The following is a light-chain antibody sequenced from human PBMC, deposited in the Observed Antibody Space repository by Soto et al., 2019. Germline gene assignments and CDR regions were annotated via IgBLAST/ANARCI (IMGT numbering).Light chain of an antibody. Sequence: DIKLTHSPSSVSASVGDRVTLTCRASQGISSWLAWYQQKPGRAPKLLIYDASNLEAGVPSRFRGSGSGTDFTFTISRLQPEDIATYYCQQYENLPTFGQGTRLEIK. J-gene: IGKJ5*01. CDR1: QGISSW. CDR2: DAS. CDR3: QQYENLPT. V-gene: IGKV1-33*01.